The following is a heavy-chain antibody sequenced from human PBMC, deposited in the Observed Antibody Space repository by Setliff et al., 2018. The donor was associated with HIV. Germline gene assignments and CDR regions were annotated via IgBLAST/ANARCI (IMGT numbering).Heavy chain of an antibody. D-gene: IGHD3-10*01. V-gene: IGHV4-59*08. Sequence: SETLSLTCTVSYGSISGHYWTWIRQPPGKGLEWIGYIHHSGGTQYNPSLKSRVTMSIDTSKSQFSLKLSSVTAADTAVYYCARVGYHGSGRYSFDYWGQGTLVTVSS. J-gene: IGHJ4*02. CDR1: YGSISGHY. CDR3: ARVGYHGSGRYSFDY. CDR2: IHHSGGT.